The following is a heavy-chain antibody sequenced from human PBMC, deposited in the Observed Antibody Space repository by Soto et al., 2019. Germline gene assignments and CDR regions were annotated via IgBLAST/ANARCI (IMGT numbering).Heavy chain of an antibody. CDR3: ARRVEKKGYSYAPQRYNWFDP. D-gene: IGHD5-18*01. J-gene: IGHJ5*02. CDR1: GGSFSGYY. V-gene: IGHV4-34*01. CDR2: INHSGST. Sequence: PSETLSLTCAVYGGSFSGYYWSWIRQPPGKGLEWIGEINHSGSTNYNPSLKSRVTISVDTSKNQFSLKLSSVTAADTAVYYCARRVEKKGYSYAPQRYNWFDPWGQGTLATVPS.